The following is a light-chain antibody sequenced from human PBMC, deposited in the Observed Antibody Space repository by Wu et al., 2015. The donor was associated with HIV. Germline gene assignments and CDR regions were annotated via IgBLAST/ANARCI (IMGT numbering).Light chain of an antibody. CDR1: ESVSSDY. J-gene: IGKJ4*01. V-gene: IGKV3-20*01. CDR3: QQYGSSPQS. Sequence: PGERATLSCRASESVSSDYLAWYQQKPGQAPRLLIYGASSRATGVPDRFSGSGSDADFSLTISRLDREDFAVYYCQQYGSSPQSFGGGTKVEIK. CDR2: GAS.